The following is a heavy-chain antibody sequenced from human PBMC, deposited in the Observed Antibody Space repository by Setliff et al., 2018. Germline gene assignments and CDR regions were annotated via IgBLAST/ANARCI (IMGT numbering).Heavy chain of an antibody. CDR2: INGDATIV. CDR3: AALDWGENFYNVDV. J-gene: IGHJ6*03. CDR1: GFNFNKYW. Sequence: PGGSLRLSCTVYGFNFNKYWMYWVRQAPGKGLEWVSRINGDATIVHYADSVKGRFTISRDNARNALYLQMVSLRGEDTGVYFCAALDWGENFYNVDVWGKGTTVTVSS. D-gene: IGHD7-27*01. V-gene: IGHV3-74*01.